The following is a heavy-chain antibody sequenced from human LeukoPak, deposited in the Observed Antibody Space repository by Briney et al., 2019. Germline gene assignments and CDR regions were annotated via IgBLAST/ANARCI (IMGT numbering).Heavy chain of an antibody. CDR2: IYTSGST. J-gene: IGHJ4*02. CDR3: ARDPRYYYDSSGLSY. CDR1: GGSISSYY. Sequence: SETLSLTCTVSGGSISSYYWSWIRQPAGKGLEWIGPIYTSGSTNYNPSLKSRVTMSVDTSKNQFSLKLSSVTAADTAVYYCARDPRYYYDSSGLSYWGQGTLVTVSS. D-gene: IGHD3-22*01. V-gene: IGHV4-4*07.